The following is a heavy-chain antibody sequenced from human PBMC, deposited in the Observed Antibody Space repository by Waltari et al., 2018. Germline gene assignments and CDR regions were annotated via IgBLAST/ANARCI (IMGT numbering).Heavy chain of an antibody. V-gene: IGHV3-53*02. CDR2: IYSNGNT. CDR3: ARMGRESYYYFDY. J-gene: IGHJ4*02. CDR1: GFTFSYSY. D-gene: IGHD1-26*01. Sequence: EVQLVETGGDLIQPGGSLRLSFSVPGFTFSYSYMHWVRQAPGKGLEWVSTIYSNGNTYYADSVKGRFTISTDTAKNTLYLQMNSLRDEDTAIYYCARMGRESYYYFDYWGQGTLVTVST.